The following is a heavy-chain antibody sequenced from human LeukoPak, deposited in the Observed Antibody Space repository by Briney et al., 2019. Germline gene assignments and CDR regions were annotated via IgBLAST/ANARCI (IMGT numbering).Heavy chain of an antibody. Sequence: PGGSRRLACAAAGFTFSSYSMIWVRQAPGKGLEWISYISSSSSTIYYADSVKGRFTISRDNAKNSLYLQMNSLRDEDTAVYYCARDNPIVGATITLDYWGQGALVTVSS. CDR2: ISSSSSTI. V-gene: IGHV3-48*02. CDR1: GFTFSSYS. J-gene: IGHJ4*02. D-gene: IGHD1-26*01. CDR3: ARDNPIVGATITLDY.